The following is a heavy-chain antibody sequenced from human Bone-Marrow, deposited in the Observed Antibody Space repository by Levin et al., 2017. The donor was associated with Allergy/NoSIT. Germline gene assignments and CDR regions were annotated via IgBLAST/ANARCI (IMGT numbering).Heavy chain of an antibody. J-gene: IGHJ6*02. CDR3: AKDYGVLYYYGMDV. CDR1: GFTFDDYA. CDR2: ISWNSGSI. Sequence: GGSLRLSCAASGFTFDDYAMHWVRQAPGKGLEWVSGISWNSGSIGYADSVKGRFTISRDNAKNSLYLQMNSLRAEDTALYYCAKDYGVLYYYGMDVWGQGTTVTVSS. D-gene: IGHD2/OR15-2a*01. V-gene: IGHV3-9*01.